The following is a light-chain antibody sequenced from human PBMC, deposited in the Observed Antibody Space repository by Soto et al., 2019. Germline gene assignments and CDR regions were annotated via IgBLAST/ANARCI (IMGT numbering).Light chain of an antibody. Sequence: QSVLTQPPSASGTPGQRITISCSGSSPNIGSNTINWYQQLPGTAPKLLIYSHNQRPSGVPDRFSGSKSGTSASLAISGLQSEDETDYYCAAWDDSLNGWVFGGGTKLTVL. CDR2: SHN. J-gene: IGLJ2*01. V-gene: IGLV1-44*01. CDR1: SPNIGSNT. CDR3: AAWDDSLNGWV.